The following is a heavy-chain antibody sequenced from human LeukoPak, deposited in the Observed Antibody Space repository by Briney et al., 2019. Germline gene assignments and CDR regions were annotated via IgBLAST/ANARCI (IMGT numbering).Heavy chain of an antibody. CDR1: GGSISSYY. CDR2: IYYSGST. J-gene: IGHJ5*02. Sequence: PSETLSLTCTVSGGSISSYYWSWIRQPPGKGLEWIGYIYYSGSTNYNPSLKSRVTISVDTSKNQFSLKLSSVTAADTAVYYCARGDGYSYGNRWFDPWGQGTLVTVSS. D-gene: IGHD5-18*01. CDR3: ARGDGYSYGNRWFDP. V-gene: IGHV4-59*08.